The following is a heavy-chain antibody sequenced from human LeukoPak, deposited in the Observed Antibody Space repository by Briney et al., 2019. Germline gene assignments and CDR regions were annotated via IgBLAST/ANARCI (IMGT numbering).Heavy chain of an antibody. CDR1: GGSMSSYY. Sequence: SSETLSLTCTVSGGSMSSYYWSWIRQPPGKGLEWIGRIYTSGSTNYNPSLKSRVTISVDTSKNQFSLKLSSVTAADTAVYYCARLTPRMKWFDPWGQGTLVTVSS. D-gene: IGHD1-14*01. V-gene: IGHV4-4*08. CDR2: IYTSGST. CDR3: ARLTPRMKWFDP. J-gene: IGHJ5*02.